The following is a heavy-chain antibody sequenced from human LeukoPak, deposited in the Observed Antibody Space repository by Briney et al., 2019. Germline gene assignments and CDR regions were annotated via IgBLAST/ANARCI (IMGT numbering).Heavy chain of an antibody. D-gene: IGHD1-26*01. CDR3: VRDPGGSYDNFDY. CDR2: INSDGSSA. Sequence: PGGSLRLSCAASGFTFSTYWMHWVRQAPGKGLVWVSRINSDGSSATYADSVKGRFTISRDNAKNTLYLQMNSLRAEDTAVYYCVRDPGGSYDNFDYWGQGTLVTVSS. V-gene: IGHV3-74*01. J-gene: IGHJ4*02. CDR1: GFTFSTYW.